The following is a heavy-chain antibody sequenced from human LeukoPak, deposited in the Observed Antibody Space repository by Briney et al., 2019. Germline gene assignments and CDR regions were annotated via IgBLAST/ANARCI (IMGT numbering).Heavy chain of an antibody. J-gene: IGHJ3*02. D-gene: IGHD5-18*01. V-gene: IGHV4-59*01. CDR2: IYYSGST. CDR1: CGSISSYY. CDR3: ARDNGSRGYSYGYPGGALDI. Sequence: PSETLSLTYTVSCGSISSYYWSWIQQPPGKELAWIGYIYYSGSTNYNPSLKRRVTISVDTSKNQFSLKLSSVTAADTAVYYCARDNGSRGYSYGYPGGALDIWGQGTMVTVSS.